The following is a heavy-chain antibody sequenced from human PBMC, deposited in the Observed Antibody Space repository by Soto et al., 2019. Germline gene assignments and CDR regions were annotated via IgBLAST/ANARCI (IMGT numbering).Heavy chain of an antibody. CDR3: AKGGYDYVWGSYRSNWFDP. D-gene: IGHD3-16*02. CDR2: ISGSGGST. CDR1: GFIFSNYA. J-gene: IGHJ5*02. Sequence: PGGSLRLSCVASGFIFSNYAISWLRQGPGKGLEWVSAISGSGGSTYYADSVKGRFTISRDNSKNTLYLQMNSLRAEDTAVYYCAKGGYDYVWGSYRSNWFDPWGQGTLVTVSS. V-gene: IGHV3-23*01.